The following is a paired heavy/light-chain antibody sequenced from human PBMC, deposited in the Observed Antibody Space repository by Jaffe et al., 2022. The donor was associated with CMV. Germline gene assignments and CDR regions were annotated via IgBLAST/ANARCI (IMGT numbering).Light chain of an antibody. CDR2: RAS. Sequence: DIQMTQSPSTLSASVGDTVTITCRASQNIVNLLAWYQHKPGKAPSLLISRASSLESGVSSRFAGSGSGTEFALTISSLQPDDSATYYCQEYHHLTFGQGTKVEIK. CDR3: QEYHHLT. CDR1: QNIVNL. J-gene: IGKJ1*01. V-gene: IGKV1-5*03.
Heavy chain of an antibody. CDR1: GFTFSLFP. Sequence: EVQLVESGGHLVQPGGSLRLSCVASGFTFSLFPMSWVRQAPGKGLEWVSTISDSGDITYYTDSVKGRFTISRDSSKNTVYLQMSTLRAEDTAIYYCTRRGSGSRPDPNYNPMSHWGQGTMVTVSS. V-gene: IGHV3-23*04. D-gene: IGHD3-10*01. CDR2: ISDSGDIT. CDR3: TRRGSGSRPDPNYNPMSH. J-gene: IGHJ4*02.